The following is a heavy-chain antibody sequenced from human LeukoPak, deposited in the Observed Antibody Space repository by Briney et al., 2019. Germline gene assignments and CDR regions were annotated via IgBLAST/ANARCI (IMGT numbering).Heavy chain of an antibody. V-gene: IGHV4-4*07. CDR1: GGSISSHY. Sequence: SETLSLTCTVSGGSISSHYWTWIRQPAREGLELIGRISASGTTNCSPYLKRRVHMSVDPSKNQFSLKLTSVTAADTAVYYCARERAADRYFDYWGQGTLVTVSS. J-gene: IGHJ4*02. CDR3: ARERAADRYFDY. CDR2: ISASGTT.